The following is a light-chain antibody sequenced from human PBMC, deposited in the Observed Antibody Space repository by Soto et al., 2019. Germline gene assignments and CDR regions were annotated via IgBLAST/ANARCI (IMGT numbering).Light chain of an antibody. J-gene: IGKJ1*01. V-gene: IGKV3-20*01. CDR3: QQYGSSPET. CDR2: DAS. Sequence: EIVLTQSPATLSLSPGERATLSCRASQSVSSFLAWYQQKAGQAPRLLIYDASNRASGIPDRFSGAGSGTDFTLTISSLEPDDFAVYYCQQYGSSPETFGQGTKVEIK. CDR1: QSVSSF.